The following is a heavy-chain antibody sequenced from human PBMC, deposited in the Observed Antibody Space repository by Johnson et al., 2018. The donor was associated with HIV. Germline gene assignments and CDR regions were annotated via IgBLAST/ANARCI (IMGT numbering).Heavy chain of an antibody. D-gene: IGHD1-26*01. Sequence: VQLVESGGGVVQPGRSLRLSCAASGFTFSSYAMSWVRQAPGKGLEWVSAISGSGGSTYYADSVKGRFTTSRDNSKNTLYLQMNSLRAEDTAVYYCAKDRTSGSYSDDAFDIWGQGTMVTVSS. J-gene: IGHJ3*02. V-gene: IGHV3-23*04. CDR2: ISGSGGST. CDR3: AKDRTSGSYSDDAFDI. CDR1: GFTFSSYA.